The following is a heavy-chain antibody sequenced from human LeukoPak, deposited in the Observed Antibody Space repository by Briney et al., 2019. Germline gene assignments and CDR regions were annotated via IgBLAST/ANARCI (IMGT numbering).Heavy chain of an antibody. D-gene: IGHD3-10*01. CDR2: ISPDGSTT. CDR1: GFTFSRYW. CDR3: ARDLGDGEFDS. Sequence: PGGSLRLSCAASGFTFSRYWMHWVRQAPGKGLMWVSRISPDGSTTLYADSVKGRFTISRDDSKNMVYLQMNSLRAEDTATYFCARDLGDGEFDSWGQGTLVTVSS. V-gene: IGHV3-74*03. J-gene: IGHJ4*02.